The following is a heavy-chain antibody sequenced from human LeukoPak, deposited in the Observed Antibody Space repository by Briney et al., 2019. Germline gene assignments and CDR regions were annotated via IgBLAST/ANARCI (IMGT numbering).Heavy chain of an antibody. CDR3: ASRYCSSTSCYFDY. J-gene: IGHJ4*02. V-gene: IGHV3-74*01. D-gene: IGHD2-2*01. CDR1: GFTFSSYW. Sequence: GGSLRLSCAASGFTFSSYWMHWVRQAPGKGLVCVSRINSDGSSTSYADSVKGRFTISRDNAKNTLYLQMNSLRVEDTAVYYCASRYCSSTSCYFDYWGQGTLVTVSS. CDR2: INSDGSST.